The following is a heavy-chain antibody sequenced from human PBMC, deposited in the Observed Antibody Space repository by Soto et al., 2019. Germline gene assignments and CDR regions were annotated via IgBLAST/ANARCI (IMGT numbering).Heavy chain of an antibody. Sequence: PFETLSLTCTVSGGSISSYYWSWIRQPPGKGLEWIGYIYYSGSTNYNPSLKSRVTISVDTSKNQFSLKLSSVTAADTAVYYCARYSQRDYDFWSGYQYYYYYGMDVWGQGTTVTVSS. CDR3: ARYSQRDYDFWSGYQYYYYYGMDV. CDR1: GGSISSYY. J-gene: IGHJ6*02. D-gene: IGHD3-3*01. CDR2: IYYSGST. V-gene: IGHV4-59*01.